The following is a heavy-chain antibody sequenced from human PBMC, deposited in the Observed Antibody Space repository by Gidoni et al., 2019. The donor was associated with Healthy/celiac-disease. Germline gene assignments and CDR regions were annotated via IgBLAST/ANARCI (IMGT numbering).Heavy chain of an antibody. D-gene: IGHD1-26*01. CDR1: GFPFSGYG. CDR3: AKGGGSYDGRHY. CDR2: ISYDGSNK. J-gene: IGHJ4*02. V-gene: IGHV3-30*18. Sequence: QVQLVVSGGGVVQPGRSLRLSCAASGFPFSGYGMHWVRQAPGTVLEWVAVISYDGSNKYYADSVKGRFTISRDNSKNTLYLQMNSLRAEDTAVYYCAKGGGSYDGRHYWGQGTLVTVSS.